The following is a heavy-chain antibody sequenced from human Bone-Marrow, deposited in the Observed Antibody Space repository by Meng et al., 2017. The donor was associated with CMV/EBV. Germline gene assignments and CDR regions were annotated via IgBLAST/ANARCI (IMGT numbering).Heavy chain of an antibody. J-gene: IGHJ4*02. V-gene: IGHV4-34*01. Sequence: GSLRLSCAIYSGSFSGYYWSWIRQPPGKGLEWIGEINRSGNTNYNPSLKSRVTISVDTSKNQFSLKLSSVTAADTAVYYCARDPGGGKWYSSSWHGGYFDYWGQGTLVTVSS. D-gene: IGHD6-13*01. CDR3: ARDPGGGKWYSSSWHGGYFDY. CDR1: SGSFSGYY. CDR2: INRSGNT.